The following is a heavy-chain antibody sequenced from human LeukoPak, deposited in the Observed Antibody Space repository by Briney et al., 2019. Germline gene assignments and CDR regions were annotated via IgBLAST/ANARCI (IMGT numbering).Heavy chain of an antibody. V-gene: IGHV3-48*04. Sequence: GGSLRLSCAASGFTFSSYWMSWVRQAPGKGLEWVSYISTSDSTIYYADSVKGRFTISRDNAKNSLYLQMNSLRAEDTAVYYCARVAAEVVGVPGAIGFGWLRRDYYYMDVWGKGTTVTVSS. CDR1: GFTFSSYW. CDR2: ISTSDSTI. J-gene: IGHJ6*03. CDR3: ARVAAEVVGVPGAIGFGWLRRDYYYMDV. D-gene: IGHD2-2*02.